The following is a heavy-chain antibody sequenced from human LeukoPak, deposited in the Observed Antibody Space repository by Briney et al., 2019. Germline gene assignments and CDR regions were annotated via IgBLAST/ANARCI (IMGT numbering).Heavy chain of an antibody. CDR2: IFHSGST. Sequence: SETLSLTCAVYGGSFSGYHWSWIRQPPGKGLEWIGSIFHSGSTYYSRSLESRVTISVDKSRNQFSLRVNSVTAADTAVYYCARIYSSSWYPAIDYWGQGTLVTVSS. J-gene: IGHJ4*02. CDR3: ARIYSSSWYPAIDY. V-gene: IGHV4-34*12. CDR1: GGSFSGYH. D-gene: IGHD6-13*01.